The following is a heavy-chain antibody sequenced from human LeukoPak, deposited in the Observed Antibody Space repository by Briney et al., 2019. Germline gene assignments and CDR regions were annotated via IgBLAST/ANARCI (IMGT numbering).Heavy chain of an antibody. J-gene: IGHJ4*02. V-gene: IGHV3-21*01. CDR1: GFTFSSYS. D-gene: IGHD2-2*01. CDR3: ARLYCSSTSCSLDY. Sequence: GGSLRLSCAASGFTFSSYSMNWVRQAPGKGLEWVSSISSSSYIYYADSVKGRFTISRDNAKNSLYLQMNSLRAEDTAVYYCARLYCSSTSCSLDYWGQGTLVTVSS. CDR2: ISSSSYI.